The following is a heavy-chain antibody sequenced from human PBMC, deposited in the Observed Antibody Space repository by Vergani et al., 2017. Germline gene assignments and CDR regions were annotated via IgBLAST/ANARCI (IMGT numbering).Heavy chain of an antibody. CDR2: ISGSGGST. D-gene: IGHD2-15*01. CDR1: GFTFSSYA. Sequence: EVQLLESGGGLVQPGGSLRLSCAASGFTFSSYAMSWVRQAPGKGLEWVSAISGSGGSTYYADSVKGRFTISRDNAKNSLYLQMNSLRAEDTAVYYCARAGNRYCSGGSCYGEEDWFDPWGQGTLVTVSS. V-gene: IGHV3-23*01. CDR3: ARAGNRYCSGGSCYGEEDWFDP. J-gene: IGHJ5*02.